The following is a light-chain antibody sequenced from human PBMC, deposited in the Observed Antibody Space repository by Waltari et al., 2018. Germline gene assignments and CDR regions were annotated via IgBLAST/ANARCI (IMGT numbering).Light chain of an antibody. CDR2: KAS. J-gene: IGKJ4*01. Sequence: DIQMTQFPSTLSASVGDRVTITCRASQSVSFWLAWYQQQPGKAPKLLLYKASSLESGVPSRFSGSGSGTDFTLTISDLQPDDFATYYCQQYNDYSPLTFGGGTKVEIK. CDR3: QQYNDYSPLT. V-gene: IGKV1-5*03. CDR1: QSVSFW.